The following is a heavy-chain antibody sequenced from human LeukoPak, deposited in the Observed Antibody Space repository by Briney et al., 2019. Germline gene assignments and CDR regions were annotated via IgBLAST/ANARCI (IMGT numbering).Heavy chain of an antibody. J-gene: IGHJ4*02. CDR3: ARSGSYYSYYFDY. CDR1: GGSFSGYY. Sequence: SSETLSLTCAVYGGSFSGYYWSWIRQPPGKGLEWIGEINHSGSTNYNPSLKSRVTISVDTSKNQFSLKLSSVTAADAAVYYCARSGSYYSYYFDYWGQGTLVTVSS. D-gene: IGHD1-26*01. CDR2: INHSGST. V-gene: IGHV4-34*01.